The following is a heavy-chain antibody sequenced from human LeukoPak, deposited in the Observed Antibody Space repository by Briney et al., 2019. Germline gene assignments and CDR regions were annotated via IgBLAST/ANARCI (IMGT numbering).Heavy chain of an antibody. D-gene: IGHD2-2*01. V-gene: IGHV1-69*13. CDR1: VGTFSSYA. J-gene: IGHJ3*02. CDR3: ARDCSSTSCSPDAFDI. Sequence: GASVKVSCKASVGTFSSYAISWVRQAPGQGLEWMGGIIPILGTANYAQKFQGRVTITADESTSTAYMELSSLRSEDTAVYYCARDCSSTSCSPDAFDIWGQGTMVTVSS. CDR2: IIPILGTA.